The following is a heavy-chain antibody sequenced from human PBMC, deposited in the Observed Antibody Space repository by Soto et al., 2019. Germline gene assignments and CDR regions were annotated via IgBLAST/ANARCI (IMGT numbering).Heavy chain of an antibody. CDR2: IKEDGSEK. V-gene: IGHV3-7*01. CDR1: GFALSRYW. J-gene: IGHJ4*02. CDR3: ARDMGLELVVATTAIDY. Sequence: EVQLVESGGGLVQPGGSLRLSCAASGFALSRYWMSWVRQAPGKGLEWVANIKEDGSEKYYLDSVKGRFTISRDNAENSLYLQMNSLRAEDTAVYYCARDMGLELVVATTAIDYWGQGTLVTVSS. D-gene: IGHD2-15*01.